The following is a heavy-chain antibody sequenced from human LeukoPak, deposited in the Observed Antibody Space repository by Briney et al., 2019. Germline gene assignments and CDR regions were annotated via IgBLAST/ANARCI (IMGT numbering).Heavy chain of an antibody. D-gene: IGHD2/OR15-2a*01. V-gene: IGHV4-59*01. J-gene: IGHJ4*02. CDR3: ARTQFYRRGFDH. CDR1: GGFITTYY. CDR2: IYHGGDT. Sequence: SETLSLTCTVSGGFITTYYWSWVRQSPGKGLEWIGYIYHGGDTNYNASLKSRVTISVDTSKNQVSLTLNFVTAADTAVYYCARTQFYRRGFDHWGQGTLVTVSS.